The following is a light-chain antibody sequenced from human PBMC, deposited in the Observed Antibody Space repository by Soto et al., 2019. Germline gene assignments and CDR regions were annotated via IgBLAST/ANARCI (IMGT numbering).Light chain of an antibody. Sequence: DIQMTQSPSSLSASLGDRVTITCQASQAISKYLHWYHQRPGKAPILVIYDASNLEAGAPSRFSGGGSGTSFTLTISSLQPEDIGTYFCQQYNTLPYTFGQGTKLDSK. J-gene: IGKJ2*01. V-gene: IGKV1-33*01. CDR3: QQYNTLPYT. CDR1: QAISKY. CDR2: DAS.